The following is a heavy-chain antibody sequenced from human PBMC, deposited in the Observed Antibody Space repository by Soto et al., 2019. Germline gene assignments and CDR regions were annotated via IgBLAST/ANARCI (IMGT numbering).Heavy chain of an antibody. CDR3: ARHHDS. CDR1: GGSISSSY. CDR2: IYYSGST. J-gene: IGHJ4*02. V-gene: IGHV4-59*08. Sequence: QVQLQESGPGLVKPSETLSLTCTVSGGSISSSYWSWIRQPPGKGLEWIGYIYYSGSTNNNPSLKSRVPISVDTSKNQFSLTLSSVTAADTAVYYCARHHDSWGQGTLVTVSS.